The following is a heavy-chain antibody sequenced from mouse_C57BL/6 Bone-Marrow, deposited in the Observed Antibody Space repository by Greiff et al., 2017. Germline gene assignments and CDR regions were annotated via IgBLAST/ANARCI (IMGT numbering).Heavy chain of an antibody. CDR2: INPGSGGT. CDR3: ATYYSGSSGYFDV. J-gene: IGHJ1*03. Sequence: QVQLQQSGAELVRPGTSVKVSCKASGYAFTTYSIEWIKQRPGQGLEWIGVINPGSGGTNYNEKFKGKATLTVDKSSSTAYMQLSSLTSEDSAVXFCATYYSGSSGYFDVWGTGTTVTVSS. CDR1: GYAFTTYS. V-gene: IGHV1-54*01. D-gene: IGHD1-1*01.